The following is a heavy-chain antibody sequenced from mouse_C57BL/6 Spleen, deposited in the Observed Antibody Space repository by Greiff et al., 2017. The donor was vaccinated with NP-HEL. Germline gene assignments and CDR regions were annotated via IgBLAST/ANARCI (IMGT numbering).Heavy chain of an antibody. J-gene: IGHJ4*01. CDR2: IYPGDGDT. CDR1: GYAFSSYW. Sequence: VQLQQSGAELVKPGASVKISCKASGYAFSSYWMNWVKQRPGKGLEWIGQIYPGDGDTNYNGKFKGKATLTADKSSSTAYMQLSSLTSEDSAVYVCARGRLFYYAMDYWGQGTSVTVSS. V-gene: IGHV1-80*01. CDR3: ARGRLFYYAMDY.